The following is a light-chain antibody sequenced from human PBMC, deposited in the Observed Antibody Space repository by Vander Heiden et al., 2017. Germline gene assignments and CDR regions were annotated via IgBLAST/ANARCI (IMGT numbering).Light chain of an antibody. CDR3: ATWDDTVNGVV. V-gene: IGLV1-47*01. CDR1: SSNIGSNY. CDR2: RNT. J-gene: IGLJ2*01. Sequence: QSVLTQPPSASGTPGQRVTISCSGSSSNIGSNYVYWYQQIPGTAPKLLIYRNTERPSGVPDRFSGSKSGTSASLAIGGLRSEDEADYFCATWDDTVNGVVFGGGTKLTVL.